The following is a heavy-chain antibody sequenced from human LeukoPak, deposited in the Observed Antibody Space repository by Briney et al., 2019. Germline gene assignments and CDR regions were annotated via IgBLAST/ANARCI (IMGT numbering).Heavy chain of an antibody. Sequence: SVKVSCKASGGTFSSYAISWVRQAPGQGLEWMGGIIPIFGTANYAQKFQGRVTITADESTSTAYMELSRLRSDDTAVYYCARAQSYSSSWYSFDYWGQGTLVTVSS. CDR2: IIPIFGTA. J-gene: IGHJ4*02. V-gene: IGHV1-69*13. D-gene: IGHD6-13*01. CDR3: ARAQSYSSSWYSFDY. CDR1: GGTFSSYA.